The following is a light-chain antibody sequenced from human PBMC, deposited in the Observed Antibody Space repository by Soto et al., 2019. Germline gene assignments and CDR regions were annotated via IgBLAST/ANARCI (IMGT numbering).Light chain of an antibody. CDR1: QSISSY. Sequence: DIRMTQSPSSLSASVGDRVTITCRASQSISSYLNWYQQKPGKAPKLLIYAASNLQSGVPSRFSGSGSGTDFTLTISSLQPEDFATYYCQQSYSTPPVTFGQGTRLEIK. CDR2: AAS. J-gene: IGKJ5*01. V-gene: IGKV1-39*01. CDR3: QQSYSTPPVT.